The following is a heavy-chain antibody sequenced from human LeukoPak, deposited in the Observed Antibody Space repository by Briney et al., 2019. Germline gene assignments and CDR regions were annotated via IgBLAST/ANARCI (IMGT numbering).Heavy chain of an antibody. V-gene: IGHV1-18*01. J-gene: IGHJ4*02. CDR2: IRGSNGDT. CDR1: GYSFTSYG. D-gene: IGHD4-17*01. Sequence: ASVTVSCKASGYSFTSYGISWVRQAPGQGLEWMGWIRGSNGDTNYAQKFQGRVTVTTDTSTNTAYLELRSLRSDDTAVYYCARDTGFGDNGVDYWGQGTLVTDSS. CDR3: ARDTGFGDNGVDY.